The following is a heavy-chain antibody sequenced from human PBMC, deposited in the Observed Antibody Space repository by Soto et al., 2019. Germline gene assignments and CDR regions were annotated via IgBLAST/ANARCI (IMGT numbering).Heavy chain of an antibody. D-gene: IGHD2-15*01. Sequence: GGSLRLSCAASGFTFSSYAMSWVRQAPGKGLEWVSAISGSGGSTYYADSVKGWFTISRDNSKNTLYLQMNSLRAEDTAVYYCAKDPIGYCSGGSCPRLEYFQHWGQGTLVTVSS. V-gene: IGHV3-23*01. J-gene: IGHJ1*01. CDR2: ISGSGGST. CDR1: GFTFSSYA. CDR3: AKDPIGYCSGGSCPRLEYFQH.